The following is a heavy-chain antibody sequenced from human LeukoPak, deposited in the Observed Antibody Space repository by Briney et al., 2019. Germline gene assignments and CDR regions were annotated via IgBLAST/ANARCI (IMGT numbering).Heavy chain of an antibody. D-gene: IGHD3-3*01. V-gene: IGHV1-2*02. CDR2: INPNSGGT. Sequence: GASVKVSCKASGYTFTGYYMHWVRQAPGQGLEWMGWINPNSGGTNYAQKFQGRDTMTRDTSISTAYMELSRLRSDDTAVYYCARGAITISNAQPFDYWGQGTLVTVSS. J-gene: IGHJ4*02. CDR1: GYTFTGYY. CDR3: ARGAITISNAQPFDY.